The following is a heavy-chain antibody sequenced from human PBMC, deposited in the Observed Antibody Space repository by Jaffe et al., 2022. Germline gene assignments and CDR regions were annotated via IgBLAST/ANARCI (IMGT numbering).Heavy chain of an antibody. V-gene: IGHV4-34*01. Sequence: QVQLQQWGAGLLKPSETLSLTCAVYGGSFSGYYWSWIRQPPGKGLEWIGEINHSGSTNYNPSLKSRVTISVDTSKNQFSLKLSSVTAADTAVYYCARGLSITMVRGVAGGYYMDVWGKGTTVTVSS. CDR3: ARGLSITMVRGVAGGYYMDV. CDR2: INHSGST. D-gene: IGHD3-10*01. J-gene: IGHJ6*03. CDR1: GGSFSGYY.